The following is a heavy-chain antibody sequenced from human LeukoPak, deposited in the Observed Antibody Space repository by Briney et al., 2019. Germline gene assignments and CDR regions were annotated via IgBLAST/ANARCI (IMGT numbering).Heavy chain of an antibody. CDR3: ARVGGDYYGSGSYPYYFDY. J-gene: IGHJ4*02. D-gene: IGHD3-10*01. V-gene: IGHV1-69*06. CDR2: IIPIFVTP. Sequence: GASVKVSCKASGGTISSYTISWVRQAPGQGLEWLGAIIPIFVTPNYAQNFQGRITITADKSTSTAYMELSSLRSEDTAVYYCARVGGDYYGSGSYPYYFDYWGQRTLVTVSS. CDR1: GGTISSYT.